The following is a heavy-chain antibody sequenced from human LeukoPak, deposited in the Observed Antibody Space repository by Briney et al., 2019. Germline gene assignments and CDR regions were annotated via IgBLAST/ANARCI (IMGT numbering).Heavy chain of an antibody. CDR2: IWFDGSNQ. V-gene: IGHV3-33*01. Sequence: QPGRSLRLSWAASGFIFSNYGMHWVRQAPGKGLEWVAVIWFDGSNQYHADAVKGRFTISRDNSKNTLYLQMSSLRAEDTALYYCARDDFAGASSGHIDYWGQGTLVTVSS. CDR1: GFIFSNYG. D-gene: IGHD3-22*01. CDR3: ARDDFAGASSGHIDY. J-gene: IGHJ4*02.